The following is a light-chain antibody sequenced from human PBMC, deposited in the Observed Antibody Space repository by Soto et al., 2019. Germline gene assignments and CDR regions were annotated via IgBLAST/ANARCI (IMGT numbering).Light chain of an antibody. CDR2: DVT. V-gene: IGLV2-11*01. J-gene: IGLJ2*01. Sequence: QSALTQPRSVSASPGQSVTISCTGTSSDVGGYNSVSWYQKHPGKAPKVMIYDVTKRPSGVPDRFSGSKSGNTASLTISGLQAEDEADYYCCSYAGSDTLVFGGGTKLTVL. CDR1: SSDVGGYNS. CDR3: CSYAGSDTLV.